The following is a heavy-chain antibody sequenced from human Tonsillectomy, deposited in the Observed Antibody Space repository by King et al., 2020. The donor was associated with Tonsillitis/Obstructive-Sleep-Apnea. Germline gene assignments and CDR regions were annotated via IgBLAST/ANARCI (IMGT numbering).Heavy chain of an antibody. V-gene: IGHV3-15*02. J-gene: IGHJ3*02. CDR1: GFTLSKAW. CDR2: MKSKTDGGNE. CDR3: TAATIPRGGAFDI. D-gene: IGHD2-2*02. Sequence: VQLVESGGAFVKPGGSLRLSCAASGFTLSKAWMSWVRQAPGKGLEWVGRMKSKTDGGNEDHAAPAKGRYTISGDDSETTLYLQMNSLKTEDTAVYYCTAATIPRGGAFDIWGQGTMVTISS.